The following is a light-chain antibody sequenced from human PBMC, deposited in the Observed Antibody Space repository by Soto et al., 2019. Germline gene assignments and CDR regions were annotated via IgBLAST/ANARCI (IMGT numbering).Light chain of an antibody. J-gene: IGKJ4*01. CDR1: PSVAGN. Sequence: EIVMTQSPATLSVSPGERATLSCRASPSVAGNLAWYQQKPCQAPRLLMHGASTRATGIPARFSGRGSGTDFTLTISSLQSEDFGVDYCQQYNNWPLTFGGGTKVEIK. CDR2: GAS. V-gene: IGKV3-15*01. CDR3: QQYNNWPLT.